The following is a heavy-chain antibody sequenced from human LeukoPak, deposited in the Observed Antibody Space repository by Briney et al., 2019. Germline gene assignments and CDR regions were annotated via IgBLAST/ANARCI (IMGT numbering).Heavy chain of an antibody. CDR3: ARDGAATIPIGMDV. CDR1: GFTFSSYA. V-gene: IGHV3-23*01. D-gene: IGHD5-12*01. J-gene: IGHJ6*02. Sequence: PGGSLRLSCTASGFTFSSYAMNWVRQAPGKGLEWVSAISGSGASTYYAASVKGRFTISRDNSKNTLYLQMNSLRAEDTALYYCARDGAATIPIGMDVWGQGTTVIVSS. CDR2: ISGSGAST.